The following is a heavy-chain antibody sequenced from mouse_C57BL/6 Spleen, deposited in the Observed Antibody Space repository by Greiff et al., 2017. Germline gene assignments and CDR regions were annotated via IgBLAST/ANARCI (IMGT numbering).Heavy chain of an antibody. D-gene: IGHD2-4*01. J-gene: IGHJ2*01. CDR2: IYPGGGYT. Sequence: VQLQQSGAELVRPGTSVKMSCKASGYTFTNYWIGWAKQRPGHGLEWIGDIYPGGGYTNYNAKFKGKATLTADKSSSTAYMQFSRLTSEDSAIYYGERGITTGGGYYFDYWGQGTTLTVSS. CDR3: ERGITTGGGYYFDY. CDR1: GYTFTNYW. V-gene: IGHV1-63*01.